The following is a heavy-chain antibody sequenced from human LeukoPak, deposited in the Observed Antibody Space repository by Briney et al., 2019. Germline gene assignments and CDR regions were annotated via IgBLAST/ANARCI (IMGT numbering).Heavy chain of an antibody. CDR3: ARDRRAVAGTMGSLGY. D-gene: IGHD6-19*01. CDR2: INPNSGGT. J-gene: IGHJ4*02. Sequence: GASVKVSCKASGYTFTSYYMHWVRQAPGQGLEWMGRINPNSGGTNYAQKFQGRVTMTRDTSISTAYMELSRLRSDDTAVYYCARDRRAVAGTMGSLGYWGQGTLVTVSS. V-gene: IGHV1-2*06. CDR1: GYTFTSYY.